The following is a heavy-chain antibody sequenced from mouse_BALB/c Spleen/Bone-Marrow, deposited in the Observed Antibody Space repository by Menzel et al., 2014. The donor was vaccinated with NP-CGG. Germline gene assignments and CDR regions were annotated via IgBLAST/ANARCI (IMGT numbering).Heavy chain of an antibody. V-gene: IGHV1-80*01. CDR2: IYPGDGDT. D-gene: IGHD2-4*01. CDR1: GYAFSSYW. J-gene: IGHJ4*01. Sequence: VQLQQSGAELVRPGSSVKISCKASGYAFSSYWMNWVKQRPGQGLEWIGQIYPGDGDTNYNGKFKGEATLTADKSSSTAYMQLSSLTSEDSAVYFCARGDDNDPFYAMDYWGQGTSVTVSS. CDR3: ARGDDNDPFYAMDY.